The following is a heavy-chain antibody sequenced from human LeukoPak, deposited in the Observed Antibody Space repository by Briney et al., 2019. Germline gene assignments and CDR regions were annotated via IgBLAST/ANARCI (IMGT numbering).Heavy chain of an antibody. Sequence: PGGSLRLSCAASGFIVRNYYLSWVRQAPGKGLEWVSAISDTGGRTYYADSVKDRFTISRDNSKNTLYLQMNSLRAEDTAVYYCAKVRTRWTMVRGVPYMDAWGKGTTVTVSS. CDR3: AKVRTRWTMVRGVPYMDA. D-gene: IGHD3-10*01. CDR2: ISDTGGRT. CDR1: GFIVRNYY. J-gene: IGHJ6*03. V-gene: IGHV3-23*01.